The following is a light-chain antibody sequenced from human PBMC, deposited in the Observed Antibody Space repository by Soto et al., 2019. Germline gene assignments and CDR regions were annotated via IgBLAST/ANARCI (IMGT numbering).Light chain of an antibody. V-gene: IGKV1-33*01. Sequence: DIQMTQSPSSLSASVGDRVTITCQASQDISNYLNWYQQKPGKAPKLLIYDASNLETGVPSRFSGSGSGTEFSFTISSLQPEDIATYYCQQYDNSFGGGTKVEIK. J-gene: IGKJ4*01. CDR2: DAS. CDR1: QDISNY. CDR3: QQYDNS.